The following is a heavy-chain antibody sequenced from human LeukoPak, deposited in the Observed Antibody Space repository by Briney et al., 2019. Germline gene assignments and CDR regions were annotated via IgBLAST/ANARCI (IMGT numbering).Heavy chain of an antibody. J-gene: IGHJ4*02. Sequence: SETLSLTCTVSGGSISSYYWSWIRQPPGKGLEWIGYIYYSGSTNYNPSLKSRVTISVDTSKNQFSLKLSSVTAADTAVYYCAKDTSWGIAVALSGGYFDYWGQGTLVTVSS. CDR1: GGSISSYY. V-gene: IGHV4-59*01. D-gene: IGHD6-19*01. CDR3: AKDTSWGIAVALSGGYFDY. CDR2: IYYSGST.